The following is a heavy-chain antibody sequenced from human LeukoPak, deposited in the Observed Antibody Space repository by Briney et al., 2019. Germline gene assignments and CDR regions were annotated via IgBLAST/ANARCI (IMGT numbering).Heavy chain of an antibody. CDR1: GFTFSSYS. D-gene: IGHD3-22*01. J-gene: IGHJ4*02. V-gene: IGHV3-48*01. CDR3: AREGYYYDSSGPHQLFDY. CDR2: ISSSSTTI. Sequence: PGGSLRLSCAASGFTFSSYSMMWVRQAPGKGLEWVSYISSSSTTIHYADSVKGRFTISRDNSKNTLYLQMNSLRAEDTAVYYCAREGYYYDSSGPHQLFDYWGQGTLVTVSS.